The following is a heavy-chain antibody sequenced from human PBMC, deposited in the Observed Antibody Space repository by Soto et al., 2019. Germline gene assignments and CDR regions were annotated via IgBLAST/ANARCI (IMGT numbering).Heavy chain of an antibody. Sequence: SETLSLTCAVSGVSITTNGYSWSWIRQPPGKGLEWIGYIYPSGTIFYNPSLNSRVTISADTSNNQFSLKLTSVTAADTAAYYCAGEASVLIPAAQPSRFDSWGQGTLVTVSS. CDR3: AGEASVLIPAAQPSRFDS. V-gene: IGHV4-30-2*01. CDR2: IYPSGTI. D-gene: IGHD2-8*01. J-gene: IGHJ4*02. CDR1: GVSITTNGYS.